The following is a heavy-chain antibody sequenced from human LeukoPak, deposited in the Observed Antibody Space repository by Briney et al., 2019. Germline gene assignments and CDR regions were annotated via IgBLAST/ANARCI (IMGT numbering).Heavy chain of an antibody. Sequence: GGSLRLSCAASGFTFSSYWMHWVRQAPGKGLVWVSRINSDGSNIGYADSVKGRFTLSRDNAKNTLYLQMNSLRAEDTAIYYCARMAVAGQYNDYWGQGTLVTVSS. CDR2: INSDGSNI. V-gene: IGHV3-74*01. D-gene: IGHD6-19*01. J-gene: IGHJ4*02. CDR1: GFTFSSYW. CDR3: ARMAVAGQYNDY.